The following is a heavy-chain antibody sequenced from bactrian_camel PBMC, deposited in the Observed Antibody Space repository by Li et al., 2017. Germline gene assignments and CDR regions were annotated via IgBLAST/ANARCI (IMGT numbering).Heavy chain of an antibody. CDR2: INHKGDST. V-gene: IGHV3S42*01. Sequence: VQLVESGGGLVQPGGSLTLSCTTSGFTFSLSPMVWVRQAPGKGFEWVSAINHKGDSTVYGDSVKGRFSISRDNAKNTLYLEMNSLRPEDTAMNYCAASLGKTYCSAAFFLSRLRPNFGFMGQGTQVTVS. J-gene: IGHJ4*01. CDR1: GFTFSLSP. D-gene: IGHD1*01.